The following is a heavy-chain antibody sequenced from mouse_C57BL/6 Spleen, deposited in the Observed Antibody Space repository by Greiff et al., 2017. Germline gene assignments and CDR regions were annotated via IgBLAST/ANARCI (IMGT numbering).Heavy chain of an antibody. CDR1: GYTFTSYW. V-gene: IGHV1-72*01. Sequence: QVHVKQPGAELVKPGASVKLSCKASGYTFTSYWMHWVKQRPGRGLEWIGRIDPNSGGTKYNEKFKSKATLTVDKPSSTAYMQLSSLTSEDSAVYYCAKSTVVAYYAMDYWGQGTSVTVSS. J-gene: IGHJ4*01. CDR2: IDPNSGGT. D-gene: IGHD1-1*01. CDR3: AKSTVVAYYAMDY.